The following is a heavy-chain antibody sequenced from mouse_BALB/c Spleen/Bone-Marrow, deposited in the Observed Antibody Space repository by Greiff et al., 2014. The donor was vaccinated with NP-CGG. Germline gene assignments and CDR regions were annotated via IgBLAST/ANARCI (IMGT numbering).Heavy chain of an antibody. CDR3: SDGNFYALDY. CDR1: GFNIKDYY. D-gene: IGHD2-1*01. J-gene: IGHJ4*01. V-gene: IGHV14-4*02. Sequence: EVQLQESGAELVRSGASVKLSCTASGFNIKDYYIHWVKQRPEQGLEWIGWIDPENDDTEYAPKFQGKATMTADTSSNTAYLQLSSLTSVDTAVYYCSDGNFYALDYWGQGTSVTVSS. CDR2: IDPENDDT.